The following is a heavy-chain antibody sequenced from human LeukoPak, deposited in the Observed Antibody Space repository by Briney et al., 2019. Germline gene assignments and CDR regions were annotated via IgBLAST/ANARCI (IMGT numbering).Heavy chain of an antibody. V-gene: IGHV3-20*04. J-gene: IGHJ4*02. D-gene: IGHD3-10*01. CDR3: ARAQDRYYSGSGLDY. CDR1: GFTFDDYG. CDR2: INWNGGGT. Sequence: GGSLRLSCAASGFTFDDYGMSWVRQAPGKGLEWVSGINWNGGGTGYADSVKGRFTIARDNAKNSLYLVMNSLRAEDTAFYYCARAQDRYYSGSGLDYWGQGTLVTVSS.